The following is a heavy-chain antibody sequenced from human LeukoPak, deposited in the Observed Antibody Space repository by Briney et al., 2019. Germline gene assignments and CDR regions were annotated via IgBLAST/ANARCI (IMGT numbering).Heavy chain of an antibody. D-gene: IGHD2-2*02. Sequence: PSETLSLTCTVSGGSISSGGDHWGWVRQPPGKGLEWIGTVYQSGTTYSSPSLKSRVTMSVDRSKNQFSLDLRSVSAADTAVYYCARHKKVVDVYTFNWFDPWGQGTLVTVSS. CDR2: VYQSGTT. CDR1: GGSISSGGDH. V-gene: IGHV4-39*01. J-gene: IGHJ5*02. CDR3: ARHKKVVDVYTFNWFDP.